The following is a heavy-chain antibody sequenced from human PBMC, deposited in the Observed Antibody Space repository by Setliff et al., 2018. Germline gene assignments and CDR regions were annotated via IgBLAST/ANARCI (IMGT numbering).Heavy chain of an antibody. Sequence: SETLSLTCTVSGGSISNGNNYWNWIRQPAGKGLEWIGRRYKSGSTNYNPSLKSRVTISVDTSKNQFSLKLSSVTAADTAVYWCARERRRSGWNLDTFEIWGQGTTVTVSS. CDR2: RYKSGST. CDR3: ARERRRSGWNLDTFEI. CDR1: GGSISNGNNY. J-gene: IGHJ3*02. V-gene: IGHV4-61*02. D-gene: IGHD6-19*01.